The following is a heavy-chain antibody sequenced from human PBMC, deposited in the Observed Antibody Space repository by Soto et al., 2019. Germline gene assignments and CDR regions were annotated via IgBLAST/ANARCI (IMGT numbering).Heavy chain of an antibody. CDR3: XXXXXXXX. J-gene: IGHJ4*02. CDR1: GFTFSSYA. CDR2: ISGSGGST. Sequence: EVQLLESGGGLVQPGGSLRLSCAASGFTFSSYAMSWVRQAPGKGLEWVSAISGSGGSTYYADSVKGRFTISRDNXXXXXXXXXXXXXXXXXXXXXXXXXXXXXXWGQGTLVTVSS. V-gene: IGHV3-23*01.